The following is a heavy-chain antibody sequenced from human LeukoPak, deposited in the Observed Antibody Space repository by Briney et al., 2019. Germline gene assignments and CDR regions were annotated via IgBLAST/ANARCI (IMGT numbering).Heavy chain of an antibody. D-gene: IGHD2-21*02. CDR3: ARDLPTVTAEV. CDR2: IIPILGIA. V-gene: IGHV1-69*04. CDR1: GGTFSSYA. J-gene: IGHJ4*02. Sequence: SVKVSCKVSGGTFSSYAISWVRQAPGQGLEWMGRIIPILGIANYAQKFQGRVTITADKSTSTAYMELSSLRSEDTAVYYCARDLPTVTAEVWGQGTLVTVSS.